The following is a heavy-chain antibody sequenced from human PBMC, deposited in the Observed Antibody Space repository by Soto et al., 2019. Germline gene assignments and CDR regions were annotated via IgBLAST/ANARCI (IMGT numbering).Heavy chain of an antibody. CDR3: ARTSRFDC. V-gene: IGHV4-34*01. J-gene: IGHJ4*02. Sequence: QVQLQQWGAGLLKPSETLSLTCAVYCGSFSSYYWSWIRQPPGKGLEWIGEINHSGSTNYNPSLKSRVTMSVDTSKNQFSLKLSSVTAADTAVYYCARTSRFDCWGQGTLVNVSS. D-gene: IGHD6-6*01. CDR1: CGSFSSYY. CDR2: INHSGST.